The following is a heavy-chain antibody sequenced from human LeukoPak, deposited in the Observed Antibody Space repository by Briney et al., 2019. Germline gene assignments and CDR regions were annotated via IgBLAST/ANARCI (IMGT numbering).Heavy chain of an antibody. CDR2: ISGSGGST. J-gene: IGHJ6*03. CDR3: AKNGLIAAAGGRPIDYYYYYYMDV. V-gene: IGHV3-23*01. D-gene: IGHD6-13*01. Sequence: GGSLRLSCAASGFTFSSHAMSWVRQAPGKGLEWVSAISGSGGSTYYADSVKGRFTISRDNSKNTLYLQMNSLRAEDTAVYYCAKNGLIAAAGGRPIDYYYYYYMDVWGKGTTVTVSS. CDR1: GFTFSSHA.